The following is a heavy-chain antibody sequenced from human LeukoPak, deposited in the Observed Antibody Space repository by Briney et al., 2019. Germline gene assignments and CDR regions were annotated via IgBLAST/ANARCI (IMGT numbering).Heavy chain of an antibody. CDR3: AKSNGYCSGGNCYQNY. Sequence: GTSLRLSCAASGFTFTDYAMHWVRQAPGRGLEWVAVISYDGSNTYYRDSVKGRFTISRDDSRNTVSLQVNSLRAEDTALYYCAKSNGYCSGGNCYQNYWGQGTLVNVSS. CDR1: GFTFTDYA. V-gene: IGHV3-30*18. J-gene: IGHJ4*02. CDR2: ISYDGSNT. D-gene: IGHD2-15*01.